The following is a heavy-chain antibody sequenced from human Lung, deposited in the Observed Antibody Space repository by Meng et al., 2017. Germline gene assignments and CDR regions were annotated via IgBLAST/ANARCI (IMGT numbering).Heavy chain of an antibody. CDR2: IKSNTDGGTT. CDR1: GFTFSTAW. J-gene: IGHJ4*02. V-gene: IGHV3-15*01. D-gene: IGHD3-9*01. CDR3: TWDDKAVSDY. Sequence: EVLLVEAGGGFGKPGGSLRLSCAASGFTFSTAWMTWVRQAPGKGLEWVGRIKSNTDGGTTEYAAPVTGRFTISRDDSKSTLNLHLSGLRTDDTGVYYCTWDDKAVSDYWGQGTLVTVSS.